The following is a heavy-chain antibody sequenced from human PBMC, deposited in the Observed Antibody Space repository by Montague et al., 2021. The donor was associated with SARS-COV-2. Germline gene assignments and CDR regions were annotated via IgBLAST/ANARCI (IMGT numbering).Heavy chain of an antibody. V-gene: IGHV4-4*02. D-gene: IGHD3/OR15-3a*01. CDR1: DVSLSSSTW. CDR2: TYLSGFT. CDR3: ARGGLGNRGFDY. Sequence: SETLSLTCVVSDVSLSSSTWWSWVRQSPGKGLEWVGETYLSGFTQYNPSVKSRVTISLDDSRSQFSLRLTSVTAADTAGYFCARGGLGNRGFDYWGQGALVTVSS. J-gene: IGHJ4*02.